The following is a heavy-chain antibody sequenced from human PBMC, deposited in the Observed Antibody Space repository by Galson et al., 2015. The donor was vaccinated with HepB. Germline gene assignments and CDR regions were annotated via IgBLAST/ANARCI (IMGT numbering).Heavy chain of an antibody. Sequence: SLRLSCAASGFTFSDYYMSWIRQAPGKGLEWVSYIRPSTIYTNYADSVRGRFTISRDNANNSLFLQMNSLRAEDTAVYYCARGLESDFWTGYYYQGAAFDYWGLGTLVTVSP. CDR1: GFTFSDYY. D-gene: IGHD3/OR15-3a*01. CDR2: IRPSTIYT. J-gene: IGHJ4*02. V-gene: IGHV3-11*06. CDR3: ARGLESDFWTGYYYQGAAFDY.